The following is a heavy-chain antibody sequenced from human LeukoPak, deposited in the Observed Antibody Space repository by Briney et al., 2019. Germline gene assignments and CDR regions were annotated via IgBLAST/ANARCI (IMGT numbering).Heavy chain of an antibody. V-gene: IGHV4-38-2*02. CDR2: IYHSGST. J-gene: IGHJ4*02. CDR3: ARIKPIVGATTYALPDY. D-gene: IGHD1-26*01. CDR1: GYSISSGYY. Sequence: SETLSLTCTVSGYSISSGYYWGWIRQPPGKGLEWIGSIYHSGSTYYNPSLKSRVTISVDTSKNQFSLKLSSVTAADTAVYYCARIKPIVGATTYALPDYWGQGTLVTVSS.